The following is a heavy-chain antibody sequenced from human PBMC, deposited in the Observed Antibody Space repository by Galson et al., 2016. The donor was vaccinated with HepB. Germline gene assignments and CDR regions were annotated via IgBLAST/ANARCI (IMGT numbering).Heavy chain of an antibody. CDR3: ARDPYYYGMDV. CDR1: GFTFSHYN. J-gene: IGHJ6*02. CDR2: ISSGSSDI. Sequence: SLRLSCAASGFTFSHYNMNWVRQAPGKGLEWVSCISSGSSDIEYADSVKGRFTISRDNAKNSQYLQMNSLRDEDTAVYYCARDPYYYGMDVWGQGTTVTVSS. V-gene: IGHV3-21*01.